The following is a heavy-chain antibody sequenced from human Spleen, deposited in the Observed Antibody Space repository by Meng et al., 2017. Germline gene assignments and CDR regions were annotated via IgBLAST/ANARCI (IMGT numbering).Heavy chain of an antibody. V-gene: IGHV3-20*04. CDR3: ARHIVVVVAATYYYYGMDV. Sequence: GGSLRLSCAASGFTFDDYGMSWVRQAPGKGLEWVSGINWNGGSTGYADSVKGRFTISRDNAKNSLYLQMNSLRAEDTAVYYCARHIVVVVAATYYYYGMDVWGQGTTVTVSS. CDR2: INWNGGST. D-gene: IGHD2-15*01. J-gene: IGHJ6*02. CDR1: GFTFDDYG.